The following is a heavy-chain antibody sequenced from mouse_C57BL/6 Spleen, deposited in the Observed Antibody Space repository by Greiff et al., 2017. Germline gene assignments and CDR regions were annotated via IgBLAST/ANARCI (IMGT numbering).Heavy chain of an antibody. CDR1: GFTFSSYA. Sequence: EVQLVESGGGLVKPGGSLKLSCAASGFTFSSYAMSWVRQTPEKRLEWVATISGGGSYTYYPDNVKGRFTISRDNAKNNLYLQMSHLTSEDTAVYYCARGGVSPYAYWGQGTLVTVSA. CDR3: ARGGVSPYAY. J-gene: IGHJ3*01. CDR2: ISGGGSYT. V-gene: IGHV5-4*01.